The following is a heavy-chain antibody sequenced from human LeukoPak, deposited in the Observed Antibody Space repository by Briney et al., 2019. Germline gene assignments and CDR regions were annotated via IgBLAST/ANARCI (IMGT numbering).Heavy chain of an antibody. CDR1: GFTFSSYW. J-gene: IGHJ5*02. D-gene: IGHD2-2*01. V-gene: IGHV3-7*03. CDR2: IKQDGSEK. CDR3: ARYRSSTSCYSDWFDP. Sequence: LAGGSLRLSCAASGFTFSSYWMSWVRQAPGKGLEWVANIKQDGSEKYYVDSVKGRFTISRDNAKNSLFLQMNSLRAEDTAVYYCARYRSSTSCYSDWFDPWGQGTLATVSS.